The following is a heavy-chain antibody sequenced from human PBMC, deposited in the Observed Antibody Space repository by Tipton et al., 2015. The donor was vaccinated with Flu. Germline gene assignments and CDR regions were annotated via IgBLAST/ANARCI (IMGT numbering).Heavy chain of an antibody. CDR3: ARHDQNWNYLSCPGY. CDR2: IYPGDSDT. D-gene: IGHD1-7*01. Sequence: EVQLVQSGAEVKKPGESLKISCKGSGYSFTSYWIGWVRQMPGKGLEWMGIIYPGDSDTRYSPSFQGQVTISADKSISTAYLQWSSLKASDPAMYYCARHDQNWNYLSCPGYWGQGTLVTVSS. V-gene: IGHV5-51*01. J-gene: IGHJ4*02. CDR1: GYSFTSYW.